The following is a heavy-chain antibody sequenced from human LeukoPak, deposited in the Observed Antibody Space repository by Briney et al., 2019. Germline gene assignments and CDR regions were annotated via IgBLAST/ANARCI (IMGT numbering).Heavy chain of an antibody. CDR2: INPNSGGT. Sequence: ASVKVSCKASRYTFTGYYMHWVRQAPGQGLEWMGWINPNSGGTNYAQKFQGRVTMTRDTSISTAYMELSRLRSDDTAVYYCAREGVMRYDSSGYYRDYWGQGTLVTVSS. J-gene: IGHJ4*02. D-gene: IGHD3-22*01. V-gene: IGHV1-2*02. CDR3: AREGVMRYDSSGYYRDY. CDR1: RYTFTGYY.